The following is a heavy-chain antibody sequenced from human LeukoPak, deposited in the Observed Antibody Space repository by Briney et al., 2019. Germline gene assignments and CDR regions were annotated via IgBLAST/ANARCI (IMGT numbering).Heavy chain of an antibody. CDR1: GFTFSSYG. CDR3: AQPYSVSYAFFFDY. V-gene: IGHV3-30*02. Sequence: GGSLRLSCAASGFTFSSYGMHWVRQAPGKGLEGGAFIRNDGSNKYYEDSVKGRFTISRDNSKNTLYLQMKRLRAEDTAVYYCAQPYSVSYAFFFDYWGQGTLVTVSS. J-gene: IGHJ4*02. D-gene: IGHD1-26*01. CDR2: IRNDGSNK.